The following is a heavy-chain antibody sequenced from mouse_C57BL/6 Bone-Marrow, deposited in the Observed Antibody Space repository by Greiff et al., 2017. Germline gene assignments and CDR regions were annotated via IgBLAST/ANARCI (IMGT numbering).Heavy chain of an antibody. CDR2: FYPGSGSI. V-gene: IGHV1-62-2*01. D-gene: IGHD1-2*01. CDR1: GYTFTEYT. CDR3: ARHEYYGPGYYFDY. J-gene: IGHJ2*01. Sequence: VQLQQSGAELVKPGASVKLSCKASGYTFTEYTIHWVKQRSGQGLEWIGWFYPGSGSITYNEKFKDKATLTADKSSRTVYMELIRLTSEASAVYFCARHEYYGPGYYFDYWAQGTTLTVAS.